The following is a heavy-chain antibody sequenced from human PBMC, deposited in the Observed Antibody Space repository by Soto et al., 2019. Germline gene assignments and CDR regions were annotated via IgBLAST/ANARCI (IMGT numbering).Heavy chain of an antibody. CDR1: GFRFSDYA. CDR2: ISDGGRST. Sequence: GGSLRLSCAGSGFRFSDYAIGWVRQAPGKGLEWVSFISDGGRSTYYTDSVKGRFTISRDNSKNTVYLQLQGLRAEDTAIYFCARPFDFWDRYSTFDHWGQGTLVTVSS. J-gene: IGHJ4*02. CDR3: ARPFDFWDRYSTFDH. V-gene: IGHV3-23*01. D-gene: IGHD3-3*01.